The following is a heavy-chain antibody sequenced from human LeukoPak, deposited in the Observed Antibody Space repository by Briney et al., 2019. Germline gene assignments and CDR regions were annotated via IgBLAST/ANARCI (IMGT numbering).Heavy chain of an antibody. D-gene: IGHD3-22*01. V-gene: IGHV4-39*01. CDR2: IYYSGST. CDR1: GGSISCSSYY. Sequence: SETLSLTCTVSGGSISCSSYYWGWIRQPPGKGLEWIGSIYYSGSTYYNPSLKSRVTISVDTSKNQFSLKLSSVTAADTAVYYCARHQTYYDSSGYTFLSYFDYWGQGTLVTVSS. CDR3: ARHQTYYDSSGYTFLSYFDY. J-gene: IGHJ4*02.